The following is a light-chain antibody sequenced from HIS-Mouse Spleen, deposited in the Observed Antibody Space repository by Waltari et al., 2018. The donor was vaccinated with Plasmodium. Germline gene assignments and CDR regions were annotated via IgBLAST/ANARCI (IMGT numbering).Light chain of an antibody. Sequence: DIQITQSPSSVSASVGDSVIITCRASQGISSRLAWYQQKRGKAPKLLIYAASSLQSGVPSRFSGSGSGTDFTITISSLQPEDFATYYCQQANSFPPSITFGQGTRLEIK. CDR1: QGISSR. CDR2: AAS. J-gene: IGKJ5*01. V-gene: IGKV1-12*01. CDR3: QQANSFPPSIT.